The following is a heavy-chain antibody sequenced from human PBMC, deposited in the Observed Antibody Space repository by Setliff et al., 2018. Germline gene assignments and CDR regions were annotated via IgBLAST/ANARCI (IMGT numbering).Heavy chain of an antibody. CDR2: INNSGST. Sequence: PSETLSLTCAVYGGSFSGYYWSWIRQPPGKGLEWIGEINNSGSTNYNPSLKSRVTISVDTSKNQFSLKLSSVTAADTAVYYCARSGYYDFWSGFLNDAFDIWGQGTMVTVSS. D-gene: IGHD3-3*01. CDR3: ARSGYYDFWSGFLNDAFDI. CDR1: GGSFSGYY. J-gene: IGHJ3*02. V-gene: IGHV4-34*01.